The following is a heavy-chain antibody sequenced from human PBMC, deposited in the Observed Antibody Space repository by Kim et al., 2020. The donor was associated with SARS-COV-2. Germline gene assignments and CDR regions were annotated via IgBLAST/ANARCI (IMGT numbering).Heavy chain of an antibody. CDR3: ARAIQKYLGAPMDN. Sequence: SETLSLTCTVSGGSITSGGYYWTWIRQHPGKGLEWIGYTYYGANTYYNPSLKSRISISVDTSKNQFSLKLSSVTAADTAVYYCARAIQKYLGAPMDNWGQGTLVTVSS. J-gene: IGHJ4*02. CDR2: TYYGANT. V-gene: IGHV4-31*03. CDR1: GGSITSGGYY. D-gene: IGHD2-2*01.